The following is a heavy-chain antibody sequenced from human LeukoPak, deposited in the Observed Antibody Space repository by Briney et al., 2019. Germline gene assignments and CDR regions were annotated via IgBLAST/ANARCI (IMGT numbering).Heavy chain of an antibody. V-gene: IGHV4-4*07. CDR3: ARDFFGDFDH. CDR2: IHTSGTT. J-gene: IGHJ4*02. CDR1: GDSISKYY. Sequence: SETLSLTCTVPGDSISKYYWSWIRQPADKGLEWIGRIHTSGTTHYNPSLKSRVTISMDLSKIQFSLKMSSVTAADTAVYYCARDFFGDFDHWGQGILVTVSS. D-gene: IGHD2/OR15-2a*01.